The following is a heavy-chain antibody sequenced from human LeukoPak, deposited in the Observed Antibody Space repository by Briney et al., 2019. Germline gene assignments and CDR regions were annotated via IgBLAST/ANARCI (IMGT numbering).Heavy chain of an antibody. CDR3: ARPYSTGWYPFDY. J-gene: IGHJ4*02. CDR1: GYSFTSYW. Sequence: GESLKISCKVSGYSFTSYWIGWVRQMPGKGLEWMGIIYPGDSDTRYSPSFQGQVPISADKSSSTTYLQWSTLKASDTAMYYCARPYSTGWYPFDYWGQGTLVTVSS. V-gene: IGHV5-51*01. D-gene: IGHD6-19*01. CDR2: IYPGDSDT.